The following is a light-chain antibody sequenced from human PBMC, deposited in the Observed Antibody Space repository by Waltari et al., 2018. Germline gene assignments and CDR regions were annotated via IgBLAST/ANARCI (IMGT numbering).Light chain of an antibody. CDR1: NSDVGGYNY. Sequence: QSALTQPASVSGSPGQSITISCTGTNSDVGGYNYVSWYQQYPGKAPKLMIYEVSNRPSGMSNRFSGSKSGNTASLTISGLQAEDEADYYCSSFTSSSKVVFGGGTKLTVL. V-gene: IGLV2-14*01. J-gene: IGLJ2*01. CDR3: SSFTSSSKVV. CDR2: EVS.